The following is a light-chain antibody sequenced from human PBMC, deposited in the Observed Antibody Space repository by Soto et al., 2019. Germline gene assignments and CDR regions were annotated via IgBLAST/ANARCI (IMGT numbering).Light chain of an antibody. Sequence: EIVLTQSPDTLSLSPGERATLSCRASQSVSSYLAWYQQKPGQAPRLLIYDASNRATGIPARFSGSGSGTDLTLTISSLEPEDFAVYYCQQRSNWPWTFGQGTKVDIK. CDR3: QQRSNWPWT. CDR2: DAS. CDR1: QSVSSY. V-gene: IGKV3-11*01. J-gene: IGKJ1*01.